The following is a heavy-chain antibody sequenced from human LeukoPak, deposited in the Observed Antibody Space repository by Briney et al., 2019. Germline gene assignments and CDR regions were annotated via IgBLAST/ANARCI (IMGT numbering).Heavy chain of an antibody. Sequence: GGSLRLSCVASGFPFRSFSMNWVRQVPGRGLEWVSSISSSGSYMYYADSVKGRFTISRDNAKNSLYLRMDIVRAEDSAVYYCARDILGYYGMDVWGQGTTVTVSS. D-gene: IGHD2-21*01. V-gene: IGHV3-21*01. CDR1: GFPFRSFS. CDR3: ARDILGYYGMDV. CDR2: ISSSGSYM. J-gene: IGHJ6*02.